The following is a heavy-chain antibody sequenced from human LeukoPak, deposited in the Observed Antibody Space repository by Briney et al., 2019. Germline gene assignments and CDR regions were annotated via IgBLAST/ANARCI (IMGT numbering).Heavy chain of an antibody. CDR3: AKDFWSGYYPHY. CDR2: ISGSGDST. J-gene: IGHJ4*02. V-gene: IGHV3-23*01. Sequence: GGSLRLSCAASGFTFSNSAMSWVRQAPGKGLEWVSSISGSGDSTYYADSVKGRFTMSRDNSKNTLYLQMNSLRAEDTAVYYCAKDFWSGYYPHYWGQGTLVAVSS. CDR1: GFTFSNSA. D-gene: IGHD3-3*01.